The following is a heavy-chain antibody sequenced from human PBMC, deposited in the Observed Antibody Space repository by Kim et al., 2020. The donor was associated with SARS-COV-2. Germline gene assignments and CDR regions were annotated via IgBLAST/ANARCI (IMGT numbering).Heavy chain of an antibody. V-gene: IGHV3-15*01. CDR1: GFTFTKVW. CDR3: TTDYERIGGLCDGETCYPASL. Sequence: GGSLRLSCAASGFTFTKVWLSWVRQAPGKGLEWVGRIRSKVDGGTADYAAPVKGRFTISRDDSKNTLYLQMNGLRAEDTAFYHCTTDYERIGGLCDGETCYPASLGGQGTLVTVSS. CDR2: IRSKVDGGTA. J-gene: IGHJ4*02. D-gene: IGHD2-21*01.